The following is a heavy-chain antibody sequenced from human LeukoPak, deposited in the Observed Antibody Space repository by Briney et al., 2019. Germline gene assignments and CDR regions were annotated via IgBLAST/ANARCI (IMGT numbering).Heavy chain of an antibody. CDR3: TTDSRLAAAPHFDY. D-gene: IGHD6-13*01. CDR1: GITFSKAW. V-gene: IGHV3-15*01. CDR2: IKSKTDGGTT. J-gene: IGHJ4*02. Sequence: GGSLRLSCAASGITFSKAWMSWVRQAPGKGLEWVGRIKSKTDGGTTDYAAPVKGRFTISRDDSKNTLYLQMNSLKTEDTAVYYCTTDSRLAAAPHFDYWGQGTLVTVSS.